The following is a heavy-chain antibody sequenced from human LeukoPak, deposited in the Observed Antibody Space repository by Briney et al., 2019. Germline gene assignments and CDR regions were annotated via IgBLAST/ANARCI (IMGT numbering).Heavy chain of an antibody. D-gene: IGHD2-21*01. V-gene: IGHV4-4*07. CDR2: VYTSGST. Sequence: PSETLSLTCTVSGGSISSSYWSWIRQPAGKGLEWIGHVYTSGSTNYNYNPSLKSRLTMSVDTSKNQFSLKLSSVTAADTAVYYCARDPNSALWGQGTLVTVSS. CDR3: ARDPNSAL. J-gene: IGHJ4*02. CDR1: GGSISSSY.